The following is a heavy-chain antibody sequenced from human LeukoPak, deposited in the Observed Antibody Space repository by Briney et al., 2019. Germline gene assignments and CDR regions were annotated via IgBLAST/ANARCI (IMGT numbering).Heavy chain of an antibody. Sequence: QPGGSLRLSCAASGFTFSSYAMSWVRQAPGKGLEWVSALSGSGGSTYYADSVKGRFTLSRDNSENTLYLQMNSLRAEDTAVYYCAKDLVVVVVAANDAFDIWGQGTMVTVSS. D-gene: IGHD2-15*01. J-gene: IGHJ3*02. V-gene: IGHV3-23*01. CDR3: AKDLVVVVVAANDAFDI. CDR2: LSGSGGST. CDR1: GFTFSSYA.